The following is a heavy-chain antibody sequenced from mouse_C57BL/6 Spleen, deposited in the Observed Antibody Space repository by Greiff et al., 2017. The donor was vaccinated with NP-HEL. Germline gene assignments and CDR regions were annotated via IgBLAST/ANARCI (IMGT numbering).Heavy chain of an antibody. CDR2: ISSGGDYI. V-gene: IGHV5-9-1*02. CDR1: GFTFSSYA. D-gene: IGHD2-4*01. Sequence: EVKLVESGEGLVKPGGSLKLSCAASGFTFSSYAMSWVRQTPEKGLEWVAYISSGGDYIYYADTVKGRFTISRDNARNTLYLQMSSLKSEDTAMYYCTRDRDDYDSAMDYWGQGTSVTVSS. J-gene: IGHJ4*01. CDR3: TRDRDDYDSAMDY.